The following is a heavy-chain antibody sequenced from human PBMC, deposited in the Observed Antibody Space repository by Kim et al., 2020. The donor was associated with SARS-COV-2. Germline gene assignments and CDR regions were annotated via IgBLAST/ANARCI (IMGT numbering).Heavy chain of an antibody. CDR2: ISYDGTNK. J-gene: IGHJ6*01. CDR1: GFTFRNYA. V-gene: IGHV3-30-3*01. CDR3: ATDPAQWHASRDFYGMH. D-gene: IGHD6-19*01. Sequence: GGSLRLSCAASGFTFRNYALHWVRQAPGKGPEWLSVISYDGTNKYYADSVKGRFTISRDNSKDNLYLHMNSLRIADTTLFYYATDPAQWHASRDFYGMH.